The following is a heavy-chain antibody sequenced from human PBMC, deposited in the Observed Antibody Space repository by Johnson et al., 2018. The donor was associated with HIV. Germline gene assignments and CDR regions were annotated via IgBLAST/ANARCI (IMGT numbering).Heavy chain of an antibody. D-gene: IGHD3-3*01. V-gene: IGHV3-11*04. Sequence: VQLVESGGGLVQPGGSLRLSCAASGFTVSSNYMSWIRQAPGKGLEWVSYISSSGSTIYYADSVKGRFTISRDNAKNSLYLQMNSLRAEDTAVYYCARVYRVTIFGVVISHDAFDIWGQGTMVTVSS. CDR1: GFTVSSNY. CDR3: ARVYRVTIFGVVISHDAFDI. J-gene: IGHJ3*02. CDR2: ISSSGSTI.